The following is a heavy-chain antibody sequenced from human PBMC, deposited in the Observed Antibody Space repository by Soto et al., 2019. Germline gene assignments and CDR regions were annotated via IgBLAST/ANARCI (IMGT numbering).Heavy chain of an antibody. D-gene: IGHD2-2*01. Sequence: SETLSLTCTVSGGSISSGGYYWSWIRQHPGKGLEWIGYIYYSGSTHYNPSLKSRVTISVDTSKNQFSLKLSSVTAADTAVYYCARERDIVVGGAFDIWGQGTMVTVSS. CDR3: ARERDIVVGGAFDI. CDR2: IYYSGST. CDR1: GGSISSGGYY. J-gene: IGHJ3*02. V-gene: IGHV4-31*03.